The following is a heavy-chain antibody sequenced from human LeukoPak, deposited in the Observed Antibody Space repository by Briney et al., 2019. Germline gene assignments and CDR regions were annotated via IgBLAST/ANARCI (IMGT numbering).Heavy chain of an antibody. V-gene: IGHV4-59*01. CDR1: GGSISSYY. CDR2: IYYSGST. CDR3: ARVSTGRSIDY. J-gene: IGHJ4*02. D-gene: IGHD5/OR15-5a*01. Sequence: PSETLSLTCTVSGGSISSYYWSRIRQPPGKGLEWIGYIYYSGSTNYNPSLKSRVTISVDTSKNQFSLKLSSVTAADTAVYYCARVSTGRSIDYWGQGTLVTVSS.